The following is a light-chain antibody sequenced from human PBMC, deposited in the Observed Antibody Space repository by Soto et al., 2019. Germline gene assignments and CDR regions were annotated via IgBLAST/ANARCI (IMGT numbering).Light chain of an antibody. Sequence: ALTQPPSVSASPGQSITISCTGTTSDYVSWYQQHPGNVPKVLIYEVRKRPSGISNRFSGSKSGNTASLTISGLQAEDEADYYCCSHTSGNSLVFGSGTKVTVL. CDR1: TSDY. CDR2: EVR. J-gene: IGLJ1*01. CDR3: CSHTSGNSLV. V-gene: IGLV2-14*01.